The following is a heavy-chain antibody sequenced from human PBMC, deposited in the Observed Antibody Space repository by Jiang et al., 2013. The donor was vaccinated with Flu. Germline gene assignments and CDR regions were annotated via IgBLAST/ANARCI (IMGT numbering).Heavy chain of an antibody. D-gene: IGHD5-18*01. CDR3: ARRAGVYKDTAMVFSDY. J-gene: IGHJ4*02. Sequence: QLVESGAEVKKPGESLKISCKGSGYSFTSYWIGWVRQMPGKGLEWMGIIYPGDSDTRYSPSFQGQVTISADKSISTAYLQWSSLKASDTAMYYCARRAGVYKDTAMVFSDYWGQGTLVTVSS. CDR2: IYPGDSDT. CDR1: GYSFTSYW. V-gene: IGHV5-51*01.